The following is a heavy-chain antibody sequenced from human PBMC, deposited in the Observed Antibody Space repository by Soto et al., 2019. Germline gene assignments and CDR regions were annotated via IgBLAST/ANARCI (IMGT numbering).Heavy chain of an antibody. V-gene: IGHV5-51*03. J-gene: IGHJ4*02. D-gene: IGHD2-2*03. CDR2: IYPGDSDT. CDR1: GYSFTSYW. Sequence: EVQLVQSGAEVKKPGESLKISCKGSGYSFTSYWIGWMRQMPGKGLEWMGIIYPGDSDTRYSPSFQGQVTISADKSISTAYLQWSSLNASDTAMYYCARSSGYCSSTSCQPFDYWGQGTLVTVSS. CDR3: ARSSGYCSSTSCQPFDY.